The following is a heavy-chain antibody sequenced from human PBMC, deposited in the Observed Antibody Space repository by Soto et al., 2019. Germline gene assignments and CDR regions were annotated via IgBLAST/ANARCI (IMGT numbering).Heavy chain of an antibody. D-gene: IGHD5-18*01. J-gene: IGHJ3*02. CDR3: ARWGGDTANLVAAFDI. Sequence: GASVKLSSKACGYSFTSYGISCVRQAPGQGLEWMGWISAYNGNTNYAQKLQGRVTMTTDTSTSTAYMELRSLRSDDTAVYYCARWGGDTANLVAAFDIWGQGTMVTVS. CDR1: GYSFTSYG. V-gene: IGHV1-18*01. CDR2: ISAYNGNT.